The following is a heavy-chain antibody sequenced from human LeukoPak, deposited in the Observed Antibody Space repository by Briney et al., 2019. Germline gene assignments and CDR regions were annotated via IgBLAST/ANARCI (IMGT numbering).Heavy chain of an antibody. V-gene: IGHV4-59*01. Sequence: SETLSLTCTVSGGSISSYYWSWIRQPPGKGLEWIGYIYYSGSTNYNPSLKSRVTISVDTSKNQFSLKLSSVTAADTAVYYCASYRYSSSFDYWGQGTLVTVSS. CDR2: IYYSGST. J-gene: IGHJ4*02. CDR3: ASYRYSSSFDY. CDR1: GGSISSYY. D-gene: IGHD6-13*01.